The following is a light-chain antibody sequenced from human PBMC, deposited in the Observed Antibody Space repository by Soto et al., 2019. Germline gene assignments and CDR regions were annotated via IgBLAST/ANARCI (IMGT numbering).Light chain of an antibody. CDR1: QSVRSVY. V-gene: IGKV3-20*01. CDR2: GAS. Sequence: EIVLTQSPGTLSLSPGERATLSCRASQSVRSVYLAWYQQKPGQAPRLLIYGASSRATGIPDRFSGSGSGTDFTLTISRLEPEDFAVYYCQQYGSSRWTFGQGTKV. CDR3: QQYGSSRWT. J-gene: IGKJ1*01.